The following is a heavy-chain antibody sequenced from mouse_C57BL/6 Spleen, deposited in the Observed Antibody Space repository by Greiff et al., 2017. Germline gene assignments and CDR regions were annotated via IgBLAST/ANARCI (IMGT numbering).Heavy chain of an antibody. J-gene: IGHJ3*01. V-gene: IGHV2-2*01. CDR3: ATYYCSSLAWFAY. CDR1: GFSLTSYG. D-gene: IGHD1-1*01. Sequence: VKLVESGPGLVQPSQSLSITCTVSGFSLTSYGVHWVRQSPGKGLEWLGVIWSGGSTDYNAAFISRLSISKDNSKSQVFFKMNSLQADDTAIYYCATYYCSSLAWFAYWGQGTLVTVSA. CDR2: IWSGGST.